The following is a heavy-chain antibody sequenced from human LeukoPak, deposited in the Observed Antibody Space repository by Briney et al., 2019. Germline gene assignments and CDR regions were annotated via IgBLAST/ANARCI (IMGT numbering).Heavy chain of an antibody. J-gene: IGHJ6*02. CDR3: ARVSVVVVAATSRSYYYYGMDV. Sequence: PGGSLRLSCAASGFTFSSYAMSWVRQAPGKGLEWVSAISGSGGSTYYADSVKGRFTISRDNAKNSLYLQMNSLRAEDTAVYYCARVSVVVVAATSRSYYYYGMDVWGQGTTVTVSS. D-gene: IGHD2-15*01. CDR1: GFTFSSYA. CDR2: ISGSGGST. V-gene: IGHV3-23*01.